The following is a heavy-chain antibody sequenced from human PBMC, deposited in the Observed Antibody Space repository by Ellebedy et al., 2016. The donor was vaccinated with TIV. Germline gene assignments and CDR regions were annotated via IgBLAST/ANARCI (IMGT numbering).Heavy chain of an antibody. CDR3: AKDRPSLSVVFQLWRDP. V-gene: IGHV3-30*18. J-gene: IGHJ5*02. Sequence: GGSLRLXCEASGFSFSSYGMHWIRQTPGKGLEWVAAISGDDTASFYSASVKGRFTISRDNSKNVLYLHMRGLVPEDTAVYYCAKDRPSLSVVFQLWRDPWGQGTLVTVSS. CDR2: ISGDDTAS. CDR1: GFSFSSYG. D-gene: IGHD2-21*01.